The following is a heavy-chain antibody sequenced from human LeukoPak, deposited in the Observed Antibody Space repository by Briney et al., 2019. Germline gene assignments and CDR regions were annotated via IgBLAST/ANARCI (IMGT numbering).Heavy chain of an antibody. CDR2: MNPNSGNT. V-gene: IGHV1-8*01. Sequence: GASVKVSCKASGYTFTSYDINWVRQATGQGLEWMGWMNPNSGNTGYAQKFQGRVTMTRNTSISTAYMELSRLRSDDTAVYYCARERRGPRGWFDPWGQGTLVTVSS. CDR1: GYTFTSYD. CDR3: ARERRGPRGWFDP. D-gene: IGHD3/OR15-3a*01. J-gene: IGHJ5*02.